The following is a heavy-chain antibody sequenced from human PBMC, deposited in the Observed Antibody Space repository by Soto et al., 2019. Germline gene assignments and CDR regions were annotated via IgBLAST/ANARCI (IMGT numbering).Heavy chain of an antibody. J-gene: IGHJ6*02. CDR1: GGTFSSYT. CDR3: AIDIPNYYGSGSLDYYYYGMDV. CDR2: IIPILGIA. D-gene: IGHD3-10*01. V-gene: IGHV1-69*04. Sequence: SVKVSCKASGGTFSSYTISWVRQAPGQGLEWMGRIIPILGIANYAQKFQGRVTITADKSTSTAYMELSSLRSEDTAVYYCAIDIPNYYGSGSLDYYYYGMDVWGQGTTVTVSS.